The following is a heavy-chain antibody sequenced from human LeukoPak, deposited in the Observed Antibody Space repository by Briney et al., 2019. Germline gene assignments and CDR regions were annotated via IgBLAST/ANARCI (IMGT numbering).Heavy chain of an antibody. D-gene: IGHD3-3*01. V-gene: IGHV3-21*01. Sequence: GGSLRLSCAASGFTFSSYSMKGVRQAPGKGLEWVLFFTSNSSYIYYADSVKGRFTISRDNAKNSLLLQMNTLRAEDTAVYYWARGSFDFWSGYRTNVDYWGQGTLVTVSS. J-gene: IGHJ4*02. CDR3: ARGSFDFWSGYRTNVDY. CDR2: FTSNSSYI. CDR1: GFTFSSYS.